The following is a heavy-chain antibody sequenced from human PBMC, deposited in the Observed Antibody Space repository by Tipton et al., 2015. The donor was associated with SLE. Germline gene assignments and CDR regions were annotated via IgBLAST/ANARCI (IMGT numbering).Heavy chain of an antibody. D-gene: IGHD1-26*01. Sequence: TLSLTCSVSGGSINNYYWTWIRRPPGKGLEWIGHIYNSGGTNSNPSFKSRVTISADTSKNQFSLRLNSVTAADTAVYYCARGLFPWELFYWGQGTLVTVSS. CDR2: IYNSGGT. J-gene: IGHJ4*02. CDR3: ARGLFPWELFY. V-gene: IGHV4-59*01. CDR1: GGSINNYY.